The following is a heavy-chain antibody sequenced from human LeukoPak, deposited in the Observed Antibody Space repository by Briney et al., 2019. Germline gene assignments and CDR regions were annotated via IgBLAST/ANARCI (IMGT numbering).Heavy chain of an antibody. CDR2: INNDGSST. Sequence: GGSLRLSCAASEITFSNYWMHWVRQDPGKGLVWVSGINNDGSSTFYADSVKGRFTISSDNAKNTLYLQMNSLRAEDTAVYYCARDLGQYYDTSDNWFDPWGQGTLVTVSS. V-gene: IGHV3-74*01. CDR1: EITFSNYW. CDR3: ARDLGQYYDTSDNWFDP. J-gene: IGHJ5*02. D-gene: IGHD3-22*01.